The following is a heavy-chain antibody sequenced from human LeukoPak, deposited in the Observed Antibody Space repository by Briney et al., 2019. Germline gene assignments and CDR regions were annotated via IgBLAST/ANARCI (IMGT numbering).Heavy chain of an antibody. Sequence: ASVKVSCKASGYTFTGYYMHWVRQAPGQGLEWMGWTNPNSGGTNYAQKFQGRVTMTRDTSISTAYMELSRLRSDDTAVYYCARARGATWAEYYYYGMDVWGQGTTVTVSS. V-gene: IGHV1-2*02. CDR2: TNPNSGGT. CDR3: ARARGATWAEYYYYGMDV. CDR1: GYTFTGYY. J-gene: IGHJ6*02. D-gene: IGHD5-12*01.